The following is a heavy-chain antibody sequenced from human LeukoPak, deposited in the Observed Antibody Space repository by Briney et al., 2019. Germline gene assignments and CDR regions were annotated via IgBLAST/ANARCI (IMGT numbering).Heavy chain of an antibody. Sequence: PGGSLRLSCAASGFTFSSYAMSWVRQAPGKGLEWVSSISSKNSHTYYADSVKGRFTISRDNAKNSLYLQMNSLRAEDTAVYFCARPVFGVVTPLGCWGQGTLVTVSS. J-gene: IGHJ4*02. CDR2: ISSKNSHT. D-gene: IGHD3-3*01. CDR1: GFTFSSYA. CDR3: ARPVFGVVTPLGC. V-gene: IGHV3-21*01.